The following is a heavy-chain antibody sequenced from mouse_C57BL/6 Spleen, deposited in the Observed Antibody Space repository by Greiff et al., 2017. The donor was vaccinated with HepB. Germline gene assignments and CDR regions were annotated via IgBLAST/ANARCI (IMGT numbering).Heavy chain of an antibody. CDR2: ISYDGSN. CDR3: ARDDGSSFDY. V-gene: IGHV3-6*01. Sequence: VQLKESGPGLVKPSQSLSLTCSVTGYSITSGYYWNWIRQFPGNKLEWMGYISYDGSNNYNPSLKNRISITRDTSKNQFFLKLNSVTTEDTATYYCARDDGSSFDYWGQGTTLTVSS. CDR1: GYSITSGYY. D-gene: IGHD1-1*01. J-gene: IGHJ2*01.